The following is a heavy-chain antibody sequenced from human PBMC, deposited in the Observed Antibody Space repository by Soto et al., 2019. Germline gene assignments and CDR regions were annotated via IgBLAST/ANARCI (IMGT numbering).Heavy chain of an antibody. D-gene: IGHD3-10*01. CDR3: ARVNYYGSGSYPALYGMDV. CDR2: INHSGST. V-gene: IGHV4-34*01. J-gene: IGHJ6*02. CDR1: GGSFSGYY. Sequence: PSETLSLTCAVYGGSFSGYYWSWIRQPPGKVLEWIGEINHSGSTNYNPSLKSRVTISVDTSKNQFSLKLSSVTAADTAVYYCARVNYYGSGSYPALYGMDVWGQGTTVTVSS.